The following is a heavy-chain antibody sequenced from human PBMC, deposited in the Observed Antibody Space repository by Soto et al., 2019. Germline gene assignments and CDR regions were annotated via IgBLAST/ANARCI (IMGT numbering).Heavy chain of an antibody. Sequence: QVQLVQSGAEVKKPGSSVKVSCKASGGTFSSYTISWVRQAPGQGLEWMGRIIPILGIANYAQKFQGRVTITADKYTSRAYWELSSLRSGNTAVYYCASRYRTADDWGQGTLVTVSS. D-gene: IGHD1-1*01. J-gene: IGHJ4*02. CDR3: ASRYRTADD. CDR2: IIPILGIA. CDR1: GGTFSSYT. V-gene: IGHV1-69*02.